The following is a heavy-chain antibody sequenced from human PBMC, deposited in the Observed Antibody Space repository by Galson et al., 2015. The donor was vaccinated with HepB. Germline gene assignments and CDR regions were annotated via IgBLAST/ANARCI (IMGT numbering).Heavy chain of an antibody. Sequence: SLRLSCAASGFTFGDYAMSWFRQAPGKGLEWVGFIRSKAYGGTTEYAASVKGRFTISRDDSKSIAYLQMNSLKTEDTAVYYCTREGYYGSGSYAFDIWGQGTMVTVSS. J-gene: IGHJ3*02. CDR2: IRSKAYGGTT. V-gene: IGHV3-49*03. CDR1: GFTFGDYA. CDR3: TREGYYGSGSYAFDI. D-gene: IGHD3-10*01.